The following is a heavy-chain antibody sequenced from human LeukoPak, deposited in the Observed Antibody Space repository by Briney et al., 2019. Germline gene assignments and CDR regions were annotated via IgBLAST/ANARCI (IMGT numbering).Heavy chain of an antibody. V-gene: IGHV4-34*01. CDR3: AREGFGSGYFTRYYYYYMDV. CDR2: INHSGST. CDR1: GGSFSGYY. D-gene: IGHD3-3*01. Sequence: SETLSLTCAVYGGSFSGYYWSWIRQPPGKGLEWIGEINHSGSTNYNPSLKSRVTISVDTSKNQFSLKLSSVTAADTAVYYCAREGFGSGYFTRYYYYYMDVWGKGTTVTISS. J-gene: IGHJ6*03.